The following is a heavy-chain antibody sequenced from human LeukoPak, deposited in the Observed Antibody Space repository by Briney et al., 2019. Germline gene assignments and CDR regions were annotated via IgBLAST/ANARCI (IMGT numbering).Heavy chain of an antibody. CDR1: GFTFDDYW. Sequence: GGSLRLSCGASGFTFDDYWMTWVRQAPGKGLEWVANINQDGTEENHVASVKGRFTISRDIPKGSVYLQMHSLRVEDTALYYCATGIAEGEYDSWGQGTLVTVSS. V-gene: IGHV3-7*01. CDR2: INQDGTEE. J-gene: IGHJ4*02. D-gene: IGHD3-16*01. CDR3: ATGIAEGEYDS.